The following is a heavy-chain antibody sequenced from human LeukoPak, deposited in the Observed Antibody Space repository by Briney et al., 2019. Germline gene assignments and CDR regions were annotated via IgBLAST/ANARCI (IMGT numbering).Heavy chain of an antibody. Sequence: PSETLSLTCAVYGGSFSGYYWSWIRQPPGKGLEWIGEINHSGSTNYNPSLKSRVTISVDTSKNQFSLKLSSVTAADTAVYYCASWYSSGYYYDYWGQGTLVTVSS. CDR1: GGSFSGYY. J-gene: IGHJ4*02. CDR3: ASWYSSGYYYDY. D-gene: IGHD3-22*01. CDR2: INHSGST. V-gene: IGHV4-34*01.